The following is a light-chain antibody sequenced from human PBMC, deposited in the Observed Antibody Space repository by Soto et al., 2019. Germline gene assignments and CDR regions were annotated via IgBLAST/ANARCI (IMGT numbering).Light chain of an antibody. V-gene: IGKV1-5*03. CDR3: QQYNSS. J-gene: IGKJ1*01. Sequence: DIQMTQSPSTLSASVGDRVTITCRASQSISNWLAWYQQKPGKAPKLPIYKASSLESGVPSRFSGSGSGTEFTLTISSLQPDDFATYYCQQYNSSFGQGTKVEIK. CDR1: QSISNW. CDR2: KAS.